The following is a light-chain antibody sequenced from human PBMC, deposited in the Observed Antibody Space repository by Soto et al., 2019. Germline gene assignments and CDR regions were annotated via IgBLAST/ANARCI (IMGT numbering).Light chain of an antibody. CDR1: QSVSSN. V-gene: IGKV3-15*01. Sequence: EIVMTQSPATLSVSPGERATLSCRASQSVSSNLAWYQQKPGQAPWLLIYGASTTATGIPARFSGSGSGTEFTLTISSLQSEDFAVYYCQQYNNWETFGQGTKVEIK. CDR2: GAS. J-gene: IGKJ1*01. CDR3: QQYNNWET.